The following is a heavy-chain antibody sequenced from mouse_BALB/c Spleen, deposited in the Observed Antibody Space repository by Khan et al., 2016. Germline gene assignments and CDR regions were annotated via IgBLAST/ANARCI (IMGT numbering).Heavy chain of an antibody. J-gene: IGHJ2*01. V-gene: IGHV3-8*02. CDR1: GDSITSGY. D-gene: IGHD2-3*01. Sequence: EVQLPYSLPSLFKPSQTLSLTCSVTGDSITSGYWNWIRKFPGNKLEYMGYISYSDDTYYNPSLESRISITRDTSKNQYYLQLISVTTEDTATYYCATYDGYYFDYWGQGTTLTVSS. CDR3: ATYDGYYFDY. CDR2: ISYSDDT.